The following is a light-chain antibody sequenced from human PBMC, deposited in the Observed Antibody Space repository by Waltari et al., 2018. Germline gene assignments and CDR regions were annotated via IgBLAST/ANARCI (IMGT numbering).Light chain of an antibody. CDR1: QSISSY. J-gene: IGKJ4*01. CDR3: QQSDSMPFT. V-gene: IGKV1-39*01. Sequence: RVSITCRTSQSISSYLNWYQQKPGKAPKLLIYDASTLQSGVPSRFSGSGSGTDFTLTISSLQPEDFATYHCQQSDSMPFTFGGGTKVEIK. CDR2: DAS.